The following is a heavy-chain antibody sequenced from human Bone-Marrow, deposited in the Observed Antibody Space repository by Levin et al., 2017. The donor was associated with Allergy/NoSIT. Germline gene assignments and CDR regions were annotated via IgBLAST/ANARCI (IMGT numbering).Heavy chain of an antibody. CDR1: GGSFSGYY. D-gene: IGHD3-10*01. J-gene: IGHJ5*02. CDR3: ARGRLLWFGESNWFDP. Sequence: GSLRLSCAVYGGSFSGYYWSWIRQPPGKGLEWIGEINHSGSTNYNPSLKSRVTISVDTSKNQFSLKLSSVTAADTAVYYCARGRLLWFGESNWFDPWGQGTLVTVSS. V-gene: IGHV4-34*01. CDR2: INHSGST.